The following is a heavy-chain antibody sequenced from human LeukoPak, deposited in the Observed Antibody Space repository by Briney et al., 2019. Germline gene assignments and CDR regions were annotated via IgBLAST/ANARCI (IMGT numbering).Heavy chain of an antibody. CDR3: AKGGPVSGNYYFFDY. CDR2: IYSRGST. J-gene: IGHJ4*02. D-gene: IGHD1-26*01. Sequence: GGSLRLSCAASGFTVSNNYMTWVRQAPGKGLEWVSLIYSRGSTYYAESVKGRFTISRDNSKNTLYLQMNSLRAEDTAVYYCAKGGPVSGNYYFFDYWGQGTLVTVSS. V-gene: IGHV3-53*01. CDR1: GFTVSNNY.